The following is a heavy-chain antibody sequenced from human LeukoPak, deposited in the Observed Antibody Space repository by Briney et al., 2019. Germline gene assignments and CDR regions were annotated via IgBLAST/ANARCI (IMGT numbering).Heavy chain of an antibody. V-gene: IGHV4-4*07. D-gene: IGHD6-13*01. CDR2: IYTSGST. CDR3: ARERSGSSYYYYYYYMDV. J-gene: IGHJ6*03. CDR1: GGSISSYY. Sequence: SETLSLTCTVSGGSISSYYWSWIRQPAGKGLEWIGRIYTSGSTNYNPSLKSRVTMSVDTSKDQFSLKLSSVTAADTAVYYCARERSGSSYYYYYYYMDVWGKETTVTISS.